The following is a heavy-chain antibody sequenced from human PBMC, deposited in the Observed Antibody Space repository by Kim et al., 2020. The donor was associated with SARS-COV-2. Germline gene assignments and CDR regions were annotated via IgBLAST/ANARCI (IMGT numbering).Heavy chain of an antibody. V-gene: IGHV1-2*02. J-gene: IGHJ4*02. CDR2: INPNNVDT. CDR1: GYTFTGYY. Sequence: ASVKVSCKASGYTFTGYYMNWVRQAPGQGLEWMGWINPNNVDTTYAQSFQGRITMTRDTSISTAYMELSSLRSDDTAVYYCARDFRSRPVAGFDFWGQGTLVTVSS. D-gene: IGHD6-19*01. CDR3: ARDFRSRPVAGFDF.